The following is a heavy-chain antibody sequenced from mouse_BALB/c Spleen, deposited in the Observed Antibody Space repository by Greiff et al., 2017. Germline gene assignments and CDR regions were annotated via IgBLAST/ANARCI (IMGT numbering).Heavy chain of an antibody. V-gene: IGHV2-9*02. CDR2: IWAGGST. Sequence: QVQLKESGPGLVAPSQSLSITCTVSGFSLTSYGVHWVRQPPGKGLEWLGVIWAGGSTNYNSALVSRLSISKDNSKSQVFLKMNSLQTDDTAMYYCARVGNYEAYWGQGTLVTVSA. D-gene: IGHD2-1*01. CDR1: GFSLTSYG. CDR3: ARVGNYEAY. J-gene: IGHJ3*01.